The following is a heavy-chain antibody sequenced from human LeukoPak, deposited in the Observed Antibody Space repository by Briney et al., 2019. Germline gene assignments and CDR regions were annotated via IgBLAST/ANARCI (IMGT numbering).Heavy chain of an antibody. J-gene: IGHJ4*02. V-gene: IGHV3-23*01. CDR3: ATTSTVVTPSSM. Sequence: GGSLRLSCAASGFTFSTYAMSWVRQAPGKGLEWVSAISSSAGSRYYADSVKGRFTISRDNSKNTLYLQMNSLRVEDTAVYYCATTSTVVTPSSMWGQGTLVTVSS. D-gene: IGHD4-23*01. CDR2: ISSSAGSR. CDR1: GFTFSTYA.